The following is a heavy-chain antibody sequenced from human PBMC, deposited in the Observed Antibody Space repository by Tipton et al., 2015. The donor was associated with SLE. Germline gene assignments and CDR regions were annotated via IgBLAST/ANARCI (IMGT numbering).Heavy chain of an antibody. CDR2: ISGSGGST. CDR3: AKAGFFSGYYDAFDV. V-gene: IGHV3-23*01. Sequence: SLRLSCAASGFTFSSYAMSWVRQTPGKGLEWVSAISGSGGSTYYADSVKGRFTFSRDNSKNTLSLQMNSLRAEDTAVYFCAKAGFFSGYYDAFDVWGQGTLVTVSS. D-gene: IGHD3-3*01. CDR1: GFTFSSYA. J-gene: IGHJ3*01.